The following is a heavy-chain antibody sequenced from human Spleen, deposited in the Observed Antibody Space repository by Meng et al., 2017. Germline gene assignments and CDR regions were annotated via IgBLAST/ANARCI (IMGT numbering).Heavy chain of an antibody. V-gene: IGHV3-7*01. Sequence: GESLKISCAGSGFSFSSYWMSWVRQAPGKGLEWVAAIKEDGSTKNYVDSVKGRFTISRDNAKNSLFLQMSSLRAEDTAVYYCSNVLVWGQGTLVTGAS. CDR2: IKEDGSTK. D-gene: IGHD2-8*02. CDR1: GFSFSSYW. J-gene: IGHJ4*02. CDR3: SNVLV.